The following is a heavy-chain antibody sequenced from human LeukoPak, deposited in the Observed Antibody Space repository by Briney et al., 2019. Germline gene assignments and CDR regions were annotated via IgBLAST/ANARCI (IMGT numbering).Heavy chain of an antibody. D-gene: IGHD1-26*01. CDR2: ISSSPIDI. CDR1: GFTFSRYA. Sequence: GGSLRLSCAASGFTFSRYAMAWVRQAPGKGPDWVSSISSSPIDIYDADSVKGRFTISRDNSKNSLYLQMNSLRVEDTAVYYCARIHDGTPTPSFDSWGQGTLVTVSS. CDR3: ARIHDGTPTPSFDS. J-gene: IGHJ4*02. V-gene: IGHV3-21*01.